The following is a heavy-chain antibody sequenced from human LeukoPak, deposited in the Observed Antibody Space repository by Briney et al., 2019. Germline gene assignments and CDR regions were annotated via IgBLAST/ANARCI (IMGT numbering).Heavy chain of an antibody. V-gene: IGHV3-21*04. CDR2: ISGSSSYI. CDR1: GFTFSSHS. J-gene: IGHJ4*02. CDR3: ATTLSSSGYTYYFDY. D-gene: IGHD3-22*01. Sequence: GGSLRLSCAASGFTFSSHSMNWVRQAPGKGLEWVSSISGSSSYIYYADSVKGRFTISRDNAKNSLYLQMNSLRAEDTAVYYCATTLSSSGYTYYFDYWGQGTLVTVSS.